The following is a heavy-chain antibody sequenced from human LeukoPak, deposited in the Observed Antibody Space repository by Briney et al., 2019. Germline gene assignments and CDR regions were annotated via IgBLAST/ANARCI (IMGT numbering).Heavy chain of an antibody. V-gene: IGHV3-74*01. CDR2: VKPDGSGT. D-gene: IGHD2-2*02. CDR1: GFTFSNHW. J-gene: IGHJ4*02. Sequence: GGSLRLSCAASGFTFSNHWMHWVRQAPGKGLVWVSDVKPDGSGTSYADSVKGRFTISRDNSKNTLYLQMNSLRAEDTAVYYCAKEGGRYCSSTSCYTFDYWGQGTLVTVSS. CDR3: AKEGGRYCSSTSCYTFDY.